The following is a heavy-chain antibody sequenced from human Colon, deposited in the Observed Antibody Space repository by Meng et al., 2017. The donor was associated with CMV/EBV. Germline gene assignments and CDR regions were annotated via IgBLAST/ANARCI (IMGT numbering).Heavy chain of an antibody. CDR1: GASMSSSSYY. J-gene: IGHJ4*02. CDR3: ARSPGFWSLDY. D-gene: IGHD2-8*02. CDR2: IYYDGKT. Sequence: SETLSLTCAVSGASMSSSSYYWVWIRRPPGKGLEWIGSIYYDGKTYCNPSHKSRVTISADTSKNQFSLRMTSVTAADTGVYFCARSPGFWSLDYWGRGTLVTVSS. V-gene: IGHV4-39*01.